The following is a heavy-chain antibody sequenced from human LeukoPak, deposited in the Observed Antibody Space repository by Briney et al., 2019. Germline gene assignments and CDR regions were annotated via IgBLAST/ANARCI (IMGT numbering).Heavy chain of an antibody. J-gene: IGHJ4*02. CDR2: ISGSGGST. V-gene: IGHV3-23*01. CDR1: GFTFSRFA. CDR3: AKLTGIVVVPAAGFDY. Sequence: GSLRLSCAASGFTFSRFAMSWVRQAPGKGLEWVSAISGSGGSTYHADSVKGRFTISRDNSKSTLYLQMNSLRVEDTALYYCAKLTGIVVVPAAGFDYWGQGTLVTVSS. D-gene: IGHD2-2*01.